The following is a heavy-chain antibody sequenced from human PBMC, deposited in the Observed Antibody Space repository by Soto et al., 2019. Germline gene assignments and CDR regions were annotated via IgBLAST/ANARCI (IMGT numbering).Heavy chain of an antibody. CDR2: ISSSSSTI. Sequence: PGGSLRLSCAASGFTFSSYSMNWVRQAPGKGLDWVSYISSSSSTIYYADSVKGRFTISRDNAKNSLYLQMNSLRDEDTAVYYFARDTYDFWSVHAPDAFDIWGQGTMVTVSS. CDR1: GFTFSSYS. J-gene: IGHJ3*02. D-gene: IGHD3-3*01. CDR3: ARDTYDFWSVHAPDAFDI. V-gene: IGHV3-48*02.